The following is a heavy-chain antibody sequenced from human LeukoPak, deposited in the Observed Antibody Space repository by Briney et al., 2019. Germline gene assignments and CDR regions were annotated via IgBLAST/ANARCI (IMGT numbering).Heavy chain of an antibody. V-gene: IGHV4-34*01. J-gene: IGHJ4*02. D-gene: IGHD1-26*01. CDR2: INHSGST. CDR1: GGSFSGYY. CDR3: AGGYSGSYSFDY. Sequence: SETLSLTCAVYGGSFSGYYWSWIRQPPGKGLEWIGEINHSGSTNYNPSLKSRVTISVDTSKNQFSLKLSSVTAADTAVYYCAGGYSGSYSFDYWGQGTLVTVSS.